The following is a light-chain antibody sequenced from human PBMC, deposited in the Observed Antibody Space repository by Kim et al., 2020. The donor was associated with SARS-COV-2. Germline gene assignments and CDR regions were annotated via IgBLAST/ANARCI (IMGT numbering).Light chain of an antibody. CDR1: SSCVTHYNS. Sequence: GQSITVSCTETSSCVTHYNSVSWYQQHPGKAPKLMIYDVTKRPSGVSIRFSGSKSGNTASLTISGLQAEDEADYYCNSYTSSTSDVFGTGTKVTVL. CDR3: NSYTSSTSDV. CDR2: DVT. V-gene: IGLV2-14*04. J-gene: IGLJ1*01.